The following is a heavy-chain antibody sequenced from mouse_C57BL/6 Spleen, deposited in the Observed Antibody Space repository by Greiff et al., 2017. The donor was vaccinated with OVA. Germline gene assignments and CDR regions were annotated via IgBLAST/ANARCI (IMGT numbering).Heavy chain of an antibody. CDR3: ARHEDRGLPGAIDY. D-gene: IGHD3-3*01. CDR2: FYPGSGSL. V-gene: IGHV1-62-2*01. Sequence: VKLQQSGAELVKPGASVKLSCKASGYTFTEYTIHWVKQRSGQGLEWIGWFYPGSGSLKYNEKFKDKATLTADKSSSTVYMDLSRVTSEDSAVYLCARHEDRGLPGAIDYWGEGTSVTVSS. J-gene: IGHJ4*01. CDR1: GYTFTEYT.